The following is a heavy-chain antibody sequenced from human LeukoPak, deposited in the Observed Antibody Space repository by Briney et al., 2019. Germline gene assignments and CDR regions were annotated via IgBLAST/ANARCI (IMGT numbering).Heavy chain of an antibody. CDR3: ARVEKAIESDSGYDFVVTTVTTGEY. CDR2: INPNSGGT. Sequence: ASVKVSCKASGYTFTGYYMHWVRQAPGQGLEWMGWINPNSGGTNYAQKFQGRVTMTRDTSISTAYMELSRLRSDDTAVYYCARVEKAIESDSGYDFVVTTVTTGEYWGQGTLVTVSS. J-gene: IGHJ4*02. D-gene: IGHD4-17*01. CDR1: GYTFTGYY. V-gene: IGHV1-2*02.